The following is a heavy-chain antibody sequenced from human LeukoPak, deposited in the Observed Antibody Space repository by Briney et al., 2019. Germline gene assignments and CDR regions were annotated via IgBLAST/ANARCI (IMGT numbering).Heavy chain of an antibody. D-gene: IGHD3-9*01. Sequence: PGRSLRLSCAASGFTFSSYAMHWVRQAPGKGLEWVAVISYDGSNKYYADSVKGRFTISRDNSKNTLYLQMNSLRAEDTAVYYCAREKGRPYYDILTGYYRSDAFDIWGQGTMVTVSS. CDR3: AREKGRPYYDILTGYYRSDAFDI. CDR2: ISYDGSNK. CDR1: GFTFSSYA. J-gene: IGHJ3*02. V-gene: IGHV3-30-3*01.